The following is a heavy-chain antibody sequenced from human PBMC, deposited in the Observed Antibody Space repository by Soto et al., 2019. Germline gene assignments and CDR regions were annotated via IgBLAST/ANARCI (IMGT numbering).Heavy chain of an antibody. V-gene: IGHV4-30-2*01. CDR2: IYHSGST. CDR1: GGSISSGGYS. J-gene: IGHJ5*02. D-gene: IGHD2-21*01. CDR3: ARIPSP. Sequence: QLQLQESGSGLVKPSQTLSLTCAVSGGSISSGGYSWSWIRQPPGKGLEWIGYIYHSGSTYYNSSPKSRATLSVDKSTNQFSPTLISVTAADTAVYSWARIPSPCSQGTLVTVSS.